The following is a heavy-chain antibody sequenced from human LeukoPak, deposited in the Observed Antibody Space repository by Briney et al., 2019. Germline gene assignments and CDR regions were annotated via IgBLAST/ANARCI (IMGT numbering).Heavy chain of an antibody. V-gene: IGHV3-7*01. CDR2: IKQDGSEK. Sequence: GGSLRLSCAASGFTFSSHWMTWVRQAPGKGLEWVANIKQDGSEKYYVDSVKGRFTISRDNAKNSLYLQMNSLRAEDTAVYYCARDWNDYGDYEPLDYWGQGTLVTVSS. D-gene: IGHD4-17*01. J-gene: IGHJ4*02. CDR3: ARDWNDYGDYEPLDY. CDR1: GFTFSSHW.